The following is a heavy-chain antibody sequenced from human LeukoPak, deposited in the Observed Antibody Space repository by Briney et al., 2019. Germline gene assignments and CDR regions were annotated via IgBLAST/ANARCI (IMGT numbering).Heavy chain of an antibody. J-gene: IGHJ5*02. Sequence: GGSLRLSCVPPGFTASDTNISGGPEAPGRGRWWGSVMYSGGDTYYADSVKGRFTFSRDISKNTLYLQMNGLRTEDTAMYYCARDAPQVPAAGVLASWGQGTLVTVSS. CDR2: MYSGGDT. CDR1: GFTASDTN. V-gene: IGHV3-53*01. D-gene: IGHD6-13*01. CDR3: ARDAPQVPAAGVLAS.